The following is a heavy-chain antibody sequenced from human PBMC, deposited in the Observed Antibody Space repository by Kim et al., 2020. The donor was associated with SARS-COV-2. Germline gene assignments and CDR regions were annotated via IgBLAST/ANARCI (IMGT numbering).Heavy chain of an antibody. CDR2: IIPIFGTA. D-gene: IGHD2-2*01. CDR3: ARCKVPAYNLLVVYYYYGMDV. V-gene: IGHV1-69*13. J-gene: IGHJ6*02. Sequence: SVKVSCKASGGTFSSYAISWARQAPGQGLEWMGGIIPIFGTANYAQKFQGRVTITADESTSTAYMELSSLRSEDTAVYYCARCKVPAYNLLVVYYYYGMDVWGQGTTVTVSS. CDR1: GGTFSSYA.